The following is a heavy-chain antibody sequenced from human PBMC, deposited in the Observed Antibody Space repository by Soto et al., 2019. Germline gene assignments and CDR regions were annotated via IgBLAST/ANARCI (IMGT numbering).Heavy chain of an antibody. Sequence: GGSLRLSCAASGFTFSSYAMSWVRQAPGKGLEWVSAISGSGGSTYYADSVKGRFTISRDNSKNTLYLQMNSLRAEDTAVYYCAKGSYYDILTGYYPSDYWGQGTLVTVSS. J-gene: IGHJ4*02. CDR3: AKGSYYDILTGYYPSDY. V-gene: IGHV3-23*01. CDR1: GFTFSSYA. D-gene: IGHD3-9*01. CDR2: ISGSGGST.